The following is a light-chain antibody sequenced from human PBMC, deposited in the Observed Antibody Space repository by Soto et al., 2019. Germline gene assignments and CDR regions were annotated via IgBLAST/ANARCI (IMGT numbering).Light chain of an antibody. CDR3: QQYGSAPWT. V-gene: IGKV3-20*01. Sequence: EIVLTQSPGTLSLSPGERATLSCRASQSVSSTSLAWYQQKPGQAPTLLIYGASSRANGIPDRFSGSGSGTDFTLTISRLEPEDFAVYYCQQYGSAPWTFGQGTKVEIK. CDR1: QSVSSTS. CDR2: GAS. J-gene: IGKJ1*01.